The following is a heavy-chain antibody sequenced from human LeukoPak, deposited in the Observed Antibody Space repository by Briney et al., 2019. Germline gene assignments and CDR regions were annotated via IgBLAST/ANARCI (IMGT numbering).Heavy chain of an antibody. Sequence: SETLSLTCAVFGGSFSDYYWTWIRHTPGKGLEWIGEINGSGTTNYNPSLKSRVTISIDTSKNQFSLKLSSVTAADTAVYYCARLRFDSSGYYYFDYWGQGTLVTVSS. CDR1: GGSFSDYY. CDR2: INGSGTT. V-gene: IGHV4-34*01. CDR3: ARLRFDSSGYYYFDY. D-gene: IGHD3-22*01. J-gene: IGHJ4*02.